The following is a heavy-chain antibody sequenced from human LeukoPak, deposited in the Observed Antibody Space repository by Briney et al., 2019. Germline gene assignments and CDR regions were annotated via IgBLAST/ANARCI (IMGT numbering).Heavy chain of an antibody. D-gene: IGHD3-10*01. CDR2: IYTSGST. J-gene: IGHJ3*02. CDR1: GGSISSGSYY. Sequence: SETLSLTCTVSGGSISSGSYYWSWIRQPAGKGLEWIGRIYTSGSTNCNPSLKSRVTISVDTSKNQFSLKLSSVTAADTAVYYCARAGLLWFGRAFDIWGQGTMVTVSS. CDR3: ARAGLLWFGRAFDI. V-gene: IGHV4-61*02.